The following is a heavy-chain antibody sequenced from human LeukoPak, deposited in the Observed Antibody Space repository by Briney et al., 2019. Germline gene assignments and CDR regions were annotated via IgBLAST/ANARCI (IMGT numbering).Heavy chain of an antibody. J-gene: IGHJ5*01. CDR1: GFTFSSYW. CDR3: ARDVGYSSDS. Sequence: PGGSLRLSCAASGFTFSSYWMHWVRQSPGKGLVWVSLIKSDGSTTSYADSVKGRFTISRDNAKNTLYRQMNSLRAEDTAVYYCARDVGYSSDSWGQGTLVTVSS. CDR2: IKSDGSTT. D-gene: IGHD5-12*01. V-gene: IGHV3-74*01.